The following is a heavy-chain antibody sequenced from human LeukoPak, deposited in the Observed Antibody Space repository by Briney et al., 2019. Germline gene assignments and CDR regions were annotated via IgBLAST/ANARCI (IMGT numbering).Heavy chain of an antibody. CDR1: GFSFSSYW. V-gene: IGHV3-9*01. Sequence: GGSLRLSCAASGFSFSSYWMTWVRQAPGKGLEWVSGISWHSDTIGYADSVKGRFTISRDNAKNSLYLQMNSLRAEDTALYYCAKGIYGGQMARPVDYWGQGTLVTVSS. CDR3: AKGIYGGQMARPVDY. CDR2: ISWHSDTI. J-gene: IGHJ4*02. D-gene: IGHD4-23*01.